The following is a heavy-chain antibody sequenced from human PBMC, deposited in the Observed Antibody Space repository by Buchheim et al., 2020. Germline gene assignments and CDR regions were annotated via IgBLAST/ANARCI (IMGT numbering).Heavy chain of an antibody. D-gene: IGHD2-2*01. V-gene: IGHV3-23*01. Sequence: EVQLLESGGDLVQPGGSLRLSCAASGFTVNYYAMTWVRQAPGRGLKWVSLLGVTGTNKYYSDSVRGRFTISRDNSKNTLYLQRNNLRAEDTAIYYCARGRSTSSPNTWFDSWGQGTL. CDR1: GFTVNYYA. CDR3: ARGRSTSSPNTWFDS. J-gene: IGHJ5*01. CDR2: LGVTGTNK.